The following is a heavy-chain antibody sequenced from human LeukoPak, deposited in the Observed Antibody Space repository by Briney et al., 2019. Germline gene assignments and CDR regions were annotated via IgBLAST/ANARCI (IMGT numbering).Heavy chain of an antibody. D-gene: IGHD6-13*01. Sequence: SETLSLTCTVSGGSISSGSYYWSWIRQPAGKGLEWIGRIYTSGSTHYNPSLKSRVTISVDTSKNQFSLKLSSVTAADTAVYYCARLSSSWYQDWYFDLWGRGTLVTVSS. J-gene: IGHJ2*01. CDR3: ARLSSSWYQDWYFDL. V-gene: IGHV4-61*02. CDR1: GGSISSGSYY. CDR2: IYTSGST.